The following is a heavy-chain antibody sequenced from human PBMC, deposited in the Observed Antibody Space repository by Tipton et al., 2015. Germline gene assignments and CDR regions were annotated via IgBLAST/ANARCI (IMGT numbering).Heavy chain of an antibody. V-gene: IGHV3-21*06. CDR1: GFNFSSYA. Sequence: SLRLSCAASGFNFSSYAMNWVRQAPGKGLEWVSSISSNSDDKYYADSVKGRFTISRDTAKNSLYLQMNSLRAEDTAVYYCSRGQYSISLAWFDPWGQGTLVTVSS. D-gene: IGHD6-6*01. CDR3: SRGQYSISLAWFDP. J-gene: IGHJ5*02. CDR2: ISSNSDDK.